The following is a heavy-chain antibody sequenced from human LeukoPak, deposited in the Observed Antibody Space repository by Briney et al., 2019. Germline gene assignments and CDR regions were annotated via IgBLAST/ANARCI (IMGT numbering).Heavy chain of an antibody. CDR1: DDSISDYY. V-gene: IGHV4-59*01. Sequence: SETLSLTCTVSDDSISDYYRGWIRQPPGKGLEWIGYFHNSGTSTYNPSLKSRVTISADTSKNQFSLKLNSLTTADTAVYYCTRGAGWLIDYWGQGILVSVSS. CDR2: FHNSGTS. J-gene: IGHJ4*02. D-gene: IGHD3-16*01. CDR3: TRGAGWLIDY.